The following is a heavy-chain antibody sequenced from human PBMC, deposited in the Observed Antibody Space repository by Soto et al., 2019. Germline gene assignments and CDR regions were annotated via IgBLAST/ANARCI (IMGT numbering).Heavy chain of an antibody. J-gene: IGHJ6*03. CDR2: IWYDGSNK. CDR3: ARVGCSSTSCYITHSSYYMDV. V-gene: IGHV3-33*01. D-gene: IGHD2-2*01. CDR1: GFTFSSYG. Sequence: GGSLRLSCVASGFTFSSYGMHWVRQAPGKGLEWVAVIWYDGSNKYYADSVKGRFTISRDNSKNTLYLQMNSLRAEDTAVYYCARVGCSSTSCYITHSSYYMDVWGKGTTVTVSS.